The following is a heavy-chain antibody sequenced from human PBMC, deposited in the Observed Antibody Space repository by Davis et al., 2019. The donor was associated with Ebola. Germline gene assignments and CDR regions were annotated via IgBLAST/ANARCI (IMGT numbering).Heavy chain of an antibody. Sequence: AASVKVSCKASGYTFTGYYMHWVRQAPGQGLEWMGWINPNSGGTNYAQKFQGRVTMTRDTSISTAYMELSRLRSDDTAVYYCARDRVTMVRGVIRGFDPWGQGTLVTVSS. CDR1: GYTFTGYY. V-gene: IGHV1-2*02. D-gene: IGHD3-10*01. CDR3: ARDRVTMVRGVIRGFDP. CDR2: INPNSGGT. J-gene: IGHJ5*02.